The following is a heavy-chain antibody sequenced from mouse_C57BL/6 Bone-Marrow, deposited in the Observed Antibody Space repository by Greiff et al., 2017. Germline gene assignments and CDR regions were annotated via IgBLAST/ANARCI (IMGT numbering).Heavy chain of an antibody. V-gene: IGHV1-75*01. CDR3: ARRNLLLAYFDY. J-gene: IGHJ2*01. Sequence: QVQLKESGPELVKPGASVKISCKASGYTFTDYYINWVKQRPGQGLEWIGWIFPGSGSTYYNEKFKGKATLTVDKSSSTAYMLLSSLTSEDSAVYFCARRNLLLAYFDYWGQGTTLTVSS. CDR2: IFPGSGST. D-gene: IGHD2-10*01. CDR1: GYTFTDYY.